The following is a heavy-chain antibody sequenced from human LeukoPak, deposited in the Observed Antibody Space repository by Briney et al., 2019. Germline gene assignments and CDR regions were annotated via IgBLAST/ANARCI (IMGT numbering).Heavy chain of an antibody. CDR3: ARHSPYYYDSSGLDY. CDR2: INHSGST. CDR1: GGSFSGYY. V-gene: IGHV4-34*01. D-gene: IGHD3-22*01. Sequence: SETLSLTCAVYGGSFSGYYWSWIRQPPGKGLEWIGEINHSGSTNYNPSLKSRVTISVDTSKNQFSLKLSSVTAVDTAVHYCARHSPYYYDSSGLDYWGQGTLVTVSS. J-gene: IGHJ4*02.